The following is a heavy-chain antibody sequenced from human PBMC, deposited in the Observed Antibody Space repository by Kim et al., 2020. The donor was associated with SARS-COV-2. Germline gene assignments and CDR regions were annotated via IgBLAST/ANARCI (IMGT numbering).Heavy chain of an antibody. CDR2: IWYDGSNK. CDR1: GFTFSSYG. J-gene: IGHJ6*02. V-gene: IGHV3-33*08. Sequence: GGSLRLSCAASGFTFSSYGMHWVRQAPGKGLEWVAVIWYDGSNKYYADSVKGRFTISRDNSKNTLYLQMNSLRAEDTAVYYCARDYTEWSSYYGMDVWGPGTPVTVSS. CDR3: ARDYTEWSSYYGMDV. D-gene: IGHD3-3*01.